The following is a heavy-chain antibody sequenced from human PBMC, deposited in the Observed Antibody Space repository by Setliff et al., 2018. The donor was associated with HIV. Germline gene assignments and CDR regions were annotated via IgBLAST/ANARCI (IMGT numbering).Heavy chain of an antibody. CDR1: DDPISSYY. J-gene: IGHJ3*02. V-gene: IGHV4-4*07. D-gene: IGHD2-2*02. Sequence: PSETLSLTCYVTDDPISSYYWSWVRQPAGKGLEWIGRLYVSGDTNYNPSLKSRVTMSLDTSKKHFSLNLNSVTAADTAVYYCARVFPPIRGAPFGTPPGAFDIWGQGTKVTVSS. CDR3: ARVFPPIRGAPFGTPPGAFDI. CDR2: LYVSGDT.